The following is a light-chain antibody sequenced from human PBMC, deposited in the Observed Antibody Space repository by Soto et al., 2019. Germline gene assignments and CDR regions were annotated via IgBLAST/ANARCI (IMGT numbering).Light chain of an antibody. J-gene: IGKJ1*01. CDR3: QQYNNWPWT. CDR1: QSISDT. CDR2: GAS. V-gene: IGKV3-15*01. Sequence: EIVLTQSPATRSLSPGGRATLSCMASQSISDTLAWYQQKPGQAPRLLIYGASKRATGFPARFSGSGSGTDFTLTISSLQSEDFAVYYCQQYNNWPWTFGQGTKVDIK.